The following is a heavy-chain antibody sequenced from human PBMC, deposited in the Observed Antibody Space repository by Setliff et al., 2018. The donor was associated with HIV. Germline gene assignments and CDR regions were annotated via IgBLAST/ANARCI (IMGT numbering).Heavy chain of an antibody. Sequence: ASVKVSCKASGYTFTDYYIHWVQQAPGKGLEWMGRVDPDDGKTIYAEKFQGRVTITSDKSTDTAYMELSSLRSEDTAVYYCARETAVKGYYDSSGSWGLGYWGQGTLVTVSS. V-gene: IGHV1-69-2*01. CDR3: ARETAVKGYYDSSGSWGLGY. CDR1: GYTFTDYY. CDR2: VDPDDGKT. D-gene: IGHD3-22*01. J-gene: IGHJ4*02.